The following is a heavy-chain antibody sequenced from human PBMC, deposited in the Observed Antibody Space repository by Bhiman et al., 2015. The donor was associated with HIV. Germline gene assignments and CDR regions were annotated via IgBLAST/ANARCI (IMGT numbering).Heavy chain of an antibody. D-gene: IGHD2-15*01. J-gene: IGHJ4*02. CDR3: EFTLDH. V-gene: IGHV3-15*01. CDR2: IKSKIDGGAT. CDR1: GFTFINAW. Sequence: EVQLVESGGGLVKPGGSLRLSCAASGFTFINAWMSWVRQAPGKGLEWVGRIKSKIDGGATYYAAPVKGRFSISRDDSKNTLYLQMNSLKTEDTAVYDQEFTLDHWGQGTLVTVSS.